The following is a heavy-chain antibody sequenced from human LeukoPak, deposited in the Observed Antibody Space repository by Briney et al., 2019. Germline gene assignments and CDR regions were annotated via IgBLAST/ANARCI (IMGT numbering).Heavy chain of an antibody. CDR2: IWYDGSNK. V-gene: IGHV3-33*08. D-gene: IGHD3-9*01. Sequence: PGGSLRLSCAASGFTFSSYNMNWVRQAPGKGLEWVAVIWYDGSNKYYADSVKGRFTISRDNSKNTLYLQMNSLRAEDTAVYYCAREAVILTGYYLANWFDPWGQGTLVTVSS. CDR1: GFTFSSYN. J-gene: IGHJ5*02. CDR3: AREAVILTGYYLANWFDP.